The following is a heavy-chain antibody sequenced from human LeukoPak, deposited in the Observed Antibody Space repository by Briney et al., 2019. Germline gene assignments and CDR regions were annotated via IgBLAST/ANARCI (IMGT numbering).Heavy chain of an antibody. CDR1: GGSISSYY. CDR3: ARHPIEGYTLDY. J-gene: IGHJ4*02. Sequence: TETLSLTCTVSGGSISSYYWSWIRQPPGKVLEWIGYIYYSGSTNYNPSLKSRVTISVDTSKNQFSLKLSSVTAADTAVYYCARHPIEGYTLDYWGQGTLVTVSS. CDR2: IYYSGST. D-gene: IGHD5-24*01. V-gene: IGHV4-59*08.